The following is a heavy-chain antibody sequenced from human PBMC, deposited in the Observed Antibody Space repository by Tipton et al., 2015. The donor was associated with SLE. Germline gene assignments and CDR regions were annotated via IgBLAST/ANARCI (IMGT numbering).Heavy chain of an antibody. J-gene: IGHJ6*02. CDR1: GGSISTSSW. CDR2: IYHSGST. D-gene: IGHD3-10*01. Sequence: TLSLTCAVSGGSISTSSWWSWVRQPPGKGLEWIGEIYHSGSTNYNPSLKSRVIISVDKSKNQFSLRQGSVTAADTAVYYCAREDYYGSESHGMDVWGQGTTVTVSS. V-gene: IGHV4-4*02. CDR3: AREDYYGSESHGMDV.